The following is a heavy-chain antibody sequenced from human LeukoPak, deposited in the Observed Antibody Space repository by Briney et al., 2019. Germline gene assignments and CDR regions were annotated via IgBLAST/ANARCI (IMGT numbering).Heavy chain of an antibody. V-gene: IGHV3-20*04. CDR2: INWNGAST. CDR1: GFSFDDLG. J-gene: IGHJ6*03. CDR3: ARAVCPTIKFCDSSYFMDV. Sequence: GGSLRLSCAASGFSFDDLGMTWVRQVPGKGLEWVAGINWNGASTGYVDSVRGRFTISRDNAKNSLYLQMNSLRAEDTALYYCARAVCPTIKFCDSSYFMDVWGKGTTVNVS. D-gene: IGHD6-6*01.